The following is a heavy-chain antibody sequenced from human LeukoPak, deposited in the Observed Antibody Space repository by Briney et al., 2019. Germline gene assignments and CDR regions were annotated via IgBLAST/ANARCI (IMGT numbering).Heavy chain of an antibody. CDR1: GGSISSYY. CDR3: ARDGSGIPYYGSGSYDY. CDR2: IYYSGST. V-gene: IGHV4-59*01. D-gene: IGHD3-10*01. J-gene: IGHJ4*02. Sequence: PSETLSLTCTVSGGSISSYYWSWLWQPPGKGLEWIGYIYYSGSTNYNPSLKSRVTISVDTSKNQFSLKLSSVTAADTAVYYCARDGSGIPYYGSGSYDYWGQGTLVTVSS.